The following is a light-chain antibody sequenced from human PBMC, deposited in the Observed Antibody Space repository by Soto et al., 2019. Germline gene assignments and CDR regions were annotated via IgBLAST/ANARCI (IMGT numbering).Light chain of an antibody. CDR1: SSDVGGYNY. CDR2: EVS. J-gene: IGLJ1*01. Sequence: QSALTQPASVSGSPGQSITISCTGTSSDVGGYNYVSWYQQHPGKAPKLMIYEVSNRPSGVSNRFSGSKSGNTASLTLSGLQAEDEADYDCSSYTSSSTLYVFGTGTKLTVL. CDR3: SSYTSSSTLYV. V-gene: IGLV2-14*01.